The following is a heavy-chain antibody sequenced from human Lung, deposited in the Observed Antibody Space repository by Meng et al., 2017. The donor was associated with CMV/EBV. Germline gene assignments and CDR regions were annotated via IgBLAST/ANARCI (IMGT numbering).Heavy chain of an antibody. D-gene: IGHD1-14*01. V-gene: IGHV4-39*01. CDR2: VVYSGTT. CDR3: ARHHHSPTFDY. Sequence: SLRELGEPSQTLSPPCLVSGGSISSSSYYWAWIRQPPGEGLEWIGSVVYSGTTYYTSSLKSRVSISVDTSKNQFSLKLSSVTAADTAVYYCARHHHSPTFDYWGQGTLVTVSS. J-gene: IGHJ4*02. CDR1: GGSISSSSYY.